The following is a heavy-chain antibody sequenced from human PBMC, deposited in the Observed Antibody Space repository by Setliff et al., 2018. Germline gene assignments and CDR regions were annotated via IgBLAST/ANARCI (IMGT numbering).Heavy chain of an antibody. J-gene: IGHJ5*02. CDR2: INPDGSEK. CDR1: GFTFSNCW. V-gene: IGHV3-7*03. CDR3: ARDPNGDYVGAFDP. D-gene: IGHD4-17*01. Sequence: PGGSLRLSCAASGFTFSNCWVSWVRQAPGKGLEWVASINPDGSEKYYVDSVKGRFTISRDNAKNSLSLQMNSLRAEDTASYYCARDPNGDYVGAFDPWGQGILVTVSS.